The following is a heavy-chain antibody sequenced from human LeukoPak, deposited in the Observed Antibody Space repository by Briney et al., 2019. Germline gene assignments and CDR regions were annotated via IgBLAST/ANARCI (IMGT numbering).Heavy chain of an antibody. CDR2: ISGSGDST. V-gene: IGHV3-23*01. CDR3: DDYGDHGAGY. D-gene: IGHD4-17*01. J-gene: IGHJ4*02. Sequence: GGSLRLSCAASGFTFNSYAMSWVRQAPGKGLEWVSTISGSGDSTRYADSVQGRFTISRDNSKNTLYLQMNSLRAEDTAVYYCDDYGDHGAGYWGQGTLVTVSS. CDR1: GFTFNSYA.